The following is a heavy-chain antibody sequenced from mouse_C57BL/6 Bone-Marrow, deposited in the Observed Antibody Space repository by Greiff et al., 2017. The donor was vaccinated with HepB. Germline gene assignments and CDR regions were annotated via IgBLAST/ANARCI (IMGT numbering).Heavy chain of an antibody. J-gene: IGHJ4*01. CDR2: INPNNGGT. Sequence: EVQLQQSGPELVKPGASVKISCKASGYTFTDYYMNWVKQSHGKSLEWIGDINPNNGGTSYNQKFKGKATLTVDKSSSTAYMELRSLTSEDSAVYYCARVSDNRYAMDYWGQGTSVTVSS. V-gene: IGHV1-26*01. D-gene: IGHD6-1*01. CDR1: GYTFTDYY. CDR3: ARVSDNRYAMDY.